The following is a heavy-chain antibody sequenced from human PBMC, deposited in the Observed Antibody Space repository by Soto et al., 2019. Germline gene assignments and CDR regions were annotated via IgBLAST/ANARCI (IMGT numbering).Heavy chain of an antibody. CDR1: GFSLSTTGVG. Sequence: QITLKQSGPTLVKPTQTLTLTCTFSGFSLSTTGVGVSWIRQPPGKALEWLALIYWHDDKRYSPYLKSRLTITKDTYKNQVVLTMTNMDPVDTASYYCAHRGGATVGLYYFDYWGQGALVTVSS. D-gene: IGHD3-16*01. CDR3: AHRGGATVGLYYFDY. CDR2: IYWHDDK. V-gene: IGHV2-5*01. J-gene: IGHJ4*02.